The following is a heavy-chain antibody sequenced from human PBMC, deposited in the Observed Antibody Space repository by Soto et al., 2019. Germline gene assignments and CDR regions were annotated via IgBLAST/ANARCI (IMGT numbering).Heavy chain of an antibody. Sequence: ASVKVSCKASGYTFTGYYMHWVRQAPGQGLEWMGWINPNSGGTNYAQKFQGWVTMTRDTSISTAYMELSRLRSDDTAVYYCARTSIAAAGTVYYGMDVWGQGTTVTVSS. J-gene: IGHJ6*02. D-gene: IGHD6-13*01. CDR1: GYTFTGYY. V-gene: IGHV1-2*04. CDR3: ARTSIAAAGTVYYGMDV. CDR2: INPNSGGT.